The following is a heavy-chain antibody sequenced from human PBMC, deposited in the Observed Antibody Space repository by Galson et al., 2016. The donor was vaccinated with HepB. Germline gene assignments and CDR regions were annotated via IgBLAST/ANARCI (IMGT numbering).Heavy chain of an antibody. CDR3: ATPARSGWWFDY. J-gene: IGHJ4*02. CDR2: INPNSGGA. D-gene: IGHD6-19*01. Sequence: SVKVSCKASGYIFTDYFLHWVRQAPGQGLEWMGWINPNSGGANYAQKFHGRVTMTRDTSISTAYMELSSLRFDDTAVYYCATPARSGWWFDYWGQGTRVTVSS. CDR1: GYIFTDYF. V-gene: IGHV1-2*02.